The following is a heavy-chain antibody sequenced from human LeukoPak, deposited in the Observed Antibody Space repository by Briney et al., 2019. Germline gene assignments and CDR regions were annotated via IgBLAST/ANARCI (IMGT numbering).Heavy chain of an antibody. CDR3: ANVVWGY. J-gene: IGHJ4*02. V-gene: IGHV3-23*01. Sequence: GGSLRLSCAVSGITFITIDVSWVRLAPGKGLEWVSTITKSGGSTYYADSVKGRFTISRDNSKDTLYLQMNSLRAEDTAVYYCANVVWGYWGQGALVTVSS. CDR1: GITFITID. D-gene: IGHD3-16*01. CDR2: ITKSGGST.